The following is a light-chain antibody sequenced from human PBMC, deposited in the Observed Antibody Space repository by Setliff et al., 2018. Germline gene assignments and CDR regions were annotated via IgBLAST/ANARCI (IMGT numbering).Light chain of an antibody. Sequence: LAQPPSASGSPGQSVTISCTGTGGLVGGYNYVSWYQQHPGKAPKLIIYEVTKRPSGVPDRFSGSNSGNTASLTVSGLQAEDEADYYCSLYSGSNNFFFGSGTKVTVL. CDR1: GGLVGGYNY. J-gene: IGLJ1*01. V-gene: IGLV2-8*01. CDR2: EVT. CDR3: SLYSGSNNFF.